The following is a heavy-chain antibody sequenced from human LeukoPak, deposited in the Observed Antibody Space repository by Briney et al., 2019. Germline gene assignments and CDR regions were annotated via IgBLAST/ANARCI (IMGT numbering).Heavy chain of an antibody. CDR2: IYYSGST. V-gene: IGHV4-31*02. J-gene: IGHJ4*02. Sequence: LRLSCAASGFTFSSYWMHWIRQHPGKGLEWIGYIYYSGSTYYNPSLKSRVTISVDTSKNQFSLKLSSVTAADTAVYYCARTGGDSPFEFDYWGQGTLVTVSS. CDR1: GFTFSSYW. CDR3: ARTGGDSPFEFDY. D-gene: IGHD4-23*01.